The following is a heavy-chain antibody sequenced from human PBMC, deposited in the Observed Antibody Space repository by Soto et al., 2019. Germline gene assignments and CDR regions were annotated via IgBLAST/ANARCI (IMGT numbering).Heavy chain of an antibody. CDR2: TYYRSKWYN. V-gene: IGHV6-1*01. J-gene: IGHJ6*02. CDR1: GDSVSSNSAA. Sequence: SQTLSLTCAISGDSVSSNSAAWNWIRQSPSRGLEWLGRTYYRSKWYNDYAVSVKSRITINPDTSKNQFSLQLNSVTPEDTAVYYCARDQQVYSSSYGFYYYGMDVWGQGTTVTVSS. CDR3: ARDQQVYSSSYGFYYYGMDV. D-gene: IGHD6-6*01.